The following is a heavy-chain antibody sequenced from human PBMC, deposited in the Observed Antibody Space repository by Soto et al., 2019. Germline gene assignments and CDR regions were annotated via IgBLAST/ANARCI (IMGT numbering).Heavy chain of an antibody. D-gene: IGHD2-15*01. V-gene: IGHV4-34*01. CDR1: GGSFSGYY. J-gene: IGHJ5*02. Sequence: QVQLQQWGAGLLKPSETLSLTCAVYGGSFSGYYWSWIRQPPGKGLEWIGEINHSGSTNYNPSLKSRVTISVDTSKNQFSLKLSSVTAADTAVYYCARCSWGGSYPWGQGTLVTVSS. CDR3: ARCSWGGSYP. CDR2: INHSGST.